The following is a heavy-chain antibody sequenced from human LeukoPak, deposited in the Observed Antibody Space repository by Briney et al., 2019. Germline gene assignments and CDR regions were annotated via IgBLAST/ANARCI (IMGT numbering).Heavy chain of an antibody. J-gene: IGHJ4*02. D-gene: IGHD3-10*01. CDR2: ISSSGSTI. CDR1: GFTFSDYY. Sequence: GGSLRLSCAASGFTFSDYYMSWIRQAPGKGLEWVSYISSSGSTIYYADSVKGRFTISRDNAKNSLYLQMNSLRAEDTAVYYCAKGMVRGVILKGFDYWGQGTLVTVSS. CDR3: AKGMVRGVILKGFDY. V-gene: IGHV3-11*01.